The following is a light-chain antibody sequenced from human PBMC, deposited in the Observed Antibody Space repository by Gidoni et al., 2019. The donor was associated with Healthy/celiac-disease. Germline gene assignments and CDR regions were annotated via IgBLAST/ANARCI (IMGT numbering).Light chain of an antibody. J-gene: IGLJ1*01. Sequence: QSVLTQPPSVSAAPGQKVTISCTGSRSNIGNNYVAWYQQLAGTAHKLLISENNKRPSGLPDRFSGSKSGTAATLGLTGLQTGDEADYYCGTWDSSLSVGVFGTGTKVTVL. CDR2: ENN. V-gene: IGLV1-51*01. CDR3: GTWDSSLSVGV. CDR1: RSNIGNNY.